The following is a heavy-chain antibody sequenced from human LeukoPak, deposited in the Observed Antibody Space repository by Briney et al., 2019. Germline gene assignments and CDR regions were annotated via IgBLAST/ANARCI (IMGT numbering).Heavy chain of an antibody. CDR2: FDPEDGET. J-gene: IGHJ4*02. CDR3: ATGLALWFGSAQTTTRDYY. Sequence: ASVKVSCKVSGYTPTELSMHWVRQAPGKGLEWMGGFDPEDGETIYAQKFQGRVTMTEDTSTDTAYMELSSLRSEDTAVYYCATGLALWFGSAQTTTRDYYWGQGTLVTVSS. D-gene: IGHD3-10*01. CDR1: GYTPTELS. V-gene: IGHV1-24*01.